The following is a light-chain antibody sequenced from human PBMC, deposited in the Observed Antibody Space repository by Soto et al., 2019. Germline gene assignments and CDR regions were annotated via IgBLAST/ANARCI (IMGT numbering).Light chain of an antibody. CDR2: DAS. CDR1: QSVGSY. CDR3: QQRGNWPVT. Sequence: DIVLTQSPATLSLSPGERATLSCRASQSVGSYLAWYQQKPGQAPRLLIYDASNRATGIPARFSGSGSGTDFPLTISSLEPEDFAVYYCQQRGNWPVTFGQGTRLEIK. V-gene: IGKV3-11*01. J-gene: IGKJ5*01.